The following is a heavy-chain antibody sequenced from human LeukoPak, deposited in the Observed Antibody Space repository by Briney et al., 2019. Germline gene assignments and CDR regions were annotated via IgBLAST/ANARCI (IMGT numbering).Heavy chain of an antibody. V-gene: IGHV1-8*03. CDR1: GYTFTSYD. Sequence: ASVKVSCKASGYTFTSYDINWVRQATGQGLEWMGWMNPNSGNTGYAQKFQGRVTITRNTSISTAYMELSSLRSEDTAVYYCARGVRFLEWLRNHYYYYMDVWGKGTTVTVSS. J-gene: IGHJ6*03. CDR2: MNPNSGNT. CDR3: ARGVRFLEWLRNHYYYYMDV. D-gene: IGHD3-3*01.